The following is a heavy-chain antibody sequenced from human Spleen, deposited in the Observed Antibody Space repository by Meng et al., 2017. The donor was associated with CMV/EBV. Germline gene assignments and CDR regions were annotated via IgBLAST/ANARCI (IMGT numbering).Heavy chain of an antibody. Sequence: GESLKISCAASGFTFSSYGMHWVRQAPGKGLEWVSGINWNGGSTGYADSVKGRFTISRDNAKNSLYLQMNSLRAEDTALYHCARPGYYDSSGYYDYWGQGTLVTVSS. J-gene: IGHJ4*02. CDR3: ARPGYYDSSGYYDY. D-gene: IGHD3-22*01. V-gene: IGHV3-20*01. CDR2: INWNGGST. CDR1: GFTFSSYG.